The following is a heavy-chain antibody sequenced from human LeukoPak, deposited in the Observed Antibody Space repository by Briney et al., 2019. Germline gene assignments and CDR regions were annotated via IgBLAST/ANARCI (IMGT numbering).Heavy chain of an antibody. CDR3: ARERTMIVQVRAFDI. J-gene: IGHJ3*02. D-gene: IGHD3-22*01. Sequence: SSVKVSFMASGGTFSSYAISWVRQAPGQGLEWMGRIIPILGIANYAQKFQGRVTITADKSTSTAYMELSSLRSEDTAVYYCARERTMIVQVRAFDIWGQGTMVTVSS. CDR2: IIPILGIA. CDR1: GGTFSSYA. V-gene: IGHV1-69*04.